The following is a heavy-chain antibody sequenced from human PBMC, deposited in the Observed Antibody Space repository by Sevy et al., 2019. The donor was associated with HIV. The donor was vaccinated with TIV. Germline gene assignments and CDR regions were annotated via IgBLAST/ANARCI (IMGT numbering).Heavy chain of an antibody. D-gene: IGHD3-22*01. CDR2: SRNKANGYTT. Sequence: GGSLRLSCVASGFTFNDHYMDWVRQAPGKGLEWVGRSRNKANGYTTEYAASVKGRFTVSRDDSKNSVYLQMNSLKTEDTAVYYCARSDSSGYSRLDYWGQGTLVTVSS. J-gene: IGHJ4*02. CDR1: GFTFNDHY. V-gene: IGHV3-72*01. CDR3: ARSDSSGYSRLDY.